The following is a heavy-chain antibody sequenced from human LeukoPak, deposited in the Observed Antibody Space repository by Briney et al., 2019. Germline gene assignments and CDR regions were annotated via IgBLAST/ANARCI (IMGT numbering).Heavy chain of an antibody. Sequence: PGGSLRLSCAASGFTFSSYWMSWVRQAPGKGLEWVANIKQEGSEKHYVDSVKGRFTISRDNSKNTLYLQMNSLRAEDTAVYYCARDDGWFGIDYWGQGTLVTVSS. J-gene: IGHJ4*02. CDR1: GFTFSSYW. CDR2: IKQEGSEK. V-gene: IGHV3-7*01. CDR3: ARDDGWFGIDY. D-gene: IGHD3-10*01.